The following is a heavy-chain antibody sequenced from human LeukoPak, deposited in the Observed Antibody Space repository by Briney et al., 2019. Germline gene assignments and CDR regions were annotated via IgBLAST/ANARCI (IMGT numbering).Heavy chain of an antibody. CDR1: GFTFSNYA. V-gene: IGHV3-64D*06. CDR3: VKVTQYYFDY. J-gene: IGHJ4*02. Sequence: GGSLRLSCSASGFTFSNYAMHWVRQAPGKGLEYVSAISSNGGSTYYADSVKGRFTISRDNSKNTLYLQMSSLRAEDTAVYYCVKVTQYYFDYWGQGTLVTVSS. CDR2: ISSNGGST.